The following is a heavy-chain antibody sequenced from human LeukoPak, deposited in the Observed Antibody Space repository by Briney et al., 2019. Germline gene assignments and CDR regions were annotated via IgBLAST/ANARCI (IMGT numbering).Heavy chain of an antibody. CDR1: SASVKTSY. D-gene: IGHD3-22*01. J-gene: IGHJ3*02. Sequence: SETLSLTSTVPSASVKTSYWSWSRHPPGKGLHRMGILFYRGSTNYNPSLKSRVTISVDTSKNQFSLNLSSVTAADTAVYDGASHSLFYYDSSGYRAFDIWGQGTMVTVSS. CDR3: ASHSLFYYDSSGYRAFDI. V-gene: IGHV4-59*08. CDR2: LFYRGST.